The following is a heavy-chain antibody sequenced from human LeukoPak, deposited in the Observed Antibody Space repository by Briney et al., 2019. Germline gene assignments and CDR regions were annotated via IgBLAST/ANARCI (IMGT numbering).Heavy chain of an antibody. Sequence: ASVKVSCKASGYTFTGYYMHWVRQAPGQGLEWMGWINPNSGGTNYAQKFQGRVTTTRDTSISTAYMELSRLRSDDTAVYYCARASSGYCSGGSCYSDYWGQGTLVTVSS. J-gene: IGHJ4*02. CDR2: INPNSGGT. CDR3: ARASSGYCSGGSCYSDY. V-gene: IGHV1-2*02. CDR1: GYTFTGYY. D-gene: IGHD2-15*01.